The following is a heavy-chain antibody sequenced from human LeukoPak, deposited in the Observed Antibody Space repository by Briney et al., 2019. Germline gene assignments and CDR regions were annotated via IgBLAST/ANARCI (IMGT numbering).Heavy chain of an antibody. D-gene: IGHD2-2*01. CDR2: IRYDGSNK. CDR1: GFTFSSYG. Sequence: GGSLRLSCAASGFTFSSYGMHWVRQAPGKGLEWVAFIRYDGSNKYYADSVKGRFTISRDNSKNTLYLQMNSLRAEDTAVYYCARDLGTSPPAAQYYYYGMDVWGQGTTVTVSS. J-gene: IGHJ6*02. CDR3: ARDLGTSPPAAQYYYYGMDV. V-gene: IGHV3-30*02.